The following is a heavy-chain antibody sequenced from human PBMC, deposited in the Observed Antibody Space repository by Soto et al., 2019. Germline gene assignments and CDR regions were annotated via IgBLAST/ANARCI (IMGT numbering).Heavy chain of an antibody. Sequence: EVQLLESGGGLAQPGGSLRLSCAASGFTFSSYGMSWVRQAPGKGPEWVSGISASGGATYYADSVKGRFTISRDNSKNTVDRQMSRWGAEDTAVYYWAKVWYSSGSRYDSWGQGTLVTVSS. D-gene: IGHD6-19*01. CDR3: AKVWYSSGSRYDS. J-gene: IGHJ4*02. V-gene: IGHV3-23*01. CDR1: GFTFSSYG. CDR2: ISASGGAT.